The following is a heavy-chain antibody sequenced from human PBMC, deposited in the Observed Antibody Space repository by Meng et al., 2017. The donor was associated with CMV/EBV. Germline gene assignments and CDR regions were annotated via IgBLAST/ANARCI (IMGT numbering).Heavy chain of an antibody. V-gene: IGHV3-48*03. CDR2: ISSSGSTI. J-gene: IGHJ6*02. CDR1: GFTFSSYE. D-gene: IGHD2-2*01. Sequence: GGSLRLSCAASGFTFSSYEMNWVRQAPGKGLEWVSYISSSGSTIYYADSVKGRFTISRDNAKNSLYLQMNSLRAEDTAVYYCARDGCSSTSCQADYYYGMDVWGQGTTVTVSS. CDR3: ARDGCSSTSCQADYYYGMDV.